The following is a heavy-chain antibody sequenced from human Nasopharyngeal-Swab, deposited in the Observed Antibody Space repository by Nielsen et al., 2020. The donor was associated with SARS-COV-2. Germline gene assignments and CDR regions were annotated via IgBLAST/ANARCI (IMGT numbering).Heavy chain of an antibody. D-gene: IGHD3-22*01. CDR1: GFTFSSYA. CDR3: ARGGEYYYDSSGYYDY. V-gene: IGHV3-7*01. Sequence: GGSLRLSCAASGFTFSSYAMHWVRQAPGKGLEWVANIKQDGSEKYYVDSVKGRFTISRDNAKNSLYLQMNSLRAEDTAVYYCARGGEYYYDSSGYYDYWGQGTLVTVSS. CDR2: IKQDGSEK. J-gene: IGHJ4*02.